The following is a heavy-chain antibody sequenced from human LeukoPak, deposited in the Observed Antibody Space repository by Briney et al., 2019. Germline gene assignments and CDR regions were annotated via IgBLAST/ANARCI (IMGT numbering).Heavy chain of an antibody. V-gene: IGHV3-21*01. CDR3: AREVHGYYYDSSGYPRFDY. CDR2: ISSSNSYI. Sequence: GGSLRLSCAASGFTFSSYSMNWVRQAPGKGLEWVSSISSSNSYIYYADSVKGRFTISRDNAKNSLYLQMNSLRAEDTAVYYCAREVHGYYYDSSGYPRFDYWGQGTLVTVSS. J-gene: IGHJ4*02. D-gene: IGHD3-22*01. CDR1: GFTFSSYS.